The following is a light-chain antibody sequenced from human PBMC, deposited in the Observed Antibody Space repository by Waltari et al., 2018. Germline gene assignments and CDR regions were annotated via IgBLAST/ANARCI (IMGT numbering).Light chain of an antibody. CDR3: QQYGSSIT. CDR2: ATS. J-gene: IGKJ4*01. Sequence: EIVLTQSPGTLSLSPGERATLSCRASQSVSSAYFAWYQHKPGQAPRRVMFATSIGGTGIADRFGGGGSGTDFTLTISRLEPEDFAVYYCQQYGSSITFGGGTKVEIK. CDR1: QSVSSAY. V-gene: IGKV3-20*01.